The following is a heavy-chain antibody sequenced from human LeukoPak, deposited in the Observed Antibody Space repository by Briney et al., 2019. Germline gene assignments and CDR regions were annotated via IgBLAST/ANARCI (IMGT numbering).Heavy chain of an antibody. D-gene: IGHD3-22*01. CDR1: GFNFSSYS. J-gene: IGHJ4*02. Sequence: GGSLRLSCAASGFNFSSYSINWVRQAPGKGLEWVSSISSSSSFRYYADSVKGRFTISRDNAKNSLYLQMNSLRAEDTAVYYCARESSGYFYWGQGTLVTVSS. CDR2: ISSSSSFR. CDR3: ARESSGYFY. V-gene: IGHV3-21*01.